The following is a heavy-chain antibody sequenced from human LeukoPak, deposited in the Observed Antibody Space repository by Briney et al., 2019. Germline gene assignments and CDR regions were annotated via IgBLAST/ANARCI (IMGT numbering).Heavy chain of an antibody. CDR3: AKDAHTIFGVVLDY. J-gene: IGHJ4*02. CDR1: GFTVNSNY. Sequence: PGGSLRLSCAASGFTVNSNYMSWVRQAPGKGLEWVAVIYSGGRTYYADSVKGRFTISRDNSKNTLYLQMNSLRAEDTAVYYCAKDAHTIFGVVLDYWGQGTLVTVSS. CDR2: IYSGGRT. D-gene: IGHD3-3*01. V-gene: IGHV3-53*01.